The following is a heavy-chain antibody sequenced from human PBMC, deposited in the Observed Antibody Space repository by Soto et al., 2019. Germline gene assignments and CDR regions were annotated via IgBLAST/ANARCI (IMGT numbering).Heavy chain of an antibody. Sequence: EVQLVESGGGLVKPGGSLRLSCAASGFTFSSYSMNWVRQAPGKGLEWVSSISSSSSYIYYADSVKGRFTISRDNAKNSLYRPMNSLRAEDTAVYYCARGGGYNWNSGPNDYWGQGTLVTVSS. CDR2: ISSSSSYI. CDR3: ARGGGYNWNSGPNDY. V-gene: IGHV3-21*01. D-gene: IGHD1-7*01. J-gene: IGHJ4*02. CDR1: GFTFSSYS.